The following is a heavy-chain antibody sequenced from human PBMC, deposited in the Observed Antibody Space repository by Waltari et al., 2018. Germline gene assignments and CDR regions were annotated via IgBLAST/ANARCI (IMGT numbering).Heavy chain of an antibody. CDR2: INHSGST. V-gene: IGHV4-34*01. CDR1: GGSFSGYY. CDR3: AVAAAGRRDDAFDI. D-gene: IGHD6-13*01. J-gene: IGHJ3*02. Sequence: QVQLQQWVARLLTPSQPLSLTCAVYGGSFSGYYCSWIRQPPGKGLELIGEINHSGSTNYNPSLKSRVTISVDTSKNQFSLKLSSVTAADTAVYYCAVAAAGRRDDAFDIWGQGTMVTVSS.